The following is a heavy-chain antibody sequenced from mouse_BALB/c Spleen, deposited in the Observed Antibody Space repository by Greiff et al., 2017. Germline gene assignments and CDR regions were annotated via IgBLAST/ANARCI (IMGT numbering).Heavy chain of an antibody. V-gene: IGHV1-82*01. CDR2: IYPGDGDT. CDR3: AREDVWSPLDY. Sequence: QVQLKESGPELVKPGASVKISCKASGYAFSSSWMNWVKQRPGQGLEWIGRIYPGDGDTNYNGKFKGKATLTADKSSSTAYMQLSSLTSVDSAVYFCAREDVWSPLDYWGQGTTLTVSS. D-gene: IGHD2-10*02. J-gene: IGHJ2*01. CDR1: GYAFSSSW.